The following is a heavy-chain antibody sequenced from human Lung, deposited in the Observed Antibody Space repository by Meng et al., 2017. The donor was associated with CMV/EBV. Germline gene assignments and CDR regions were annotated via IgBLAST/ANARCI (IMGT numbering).Heavy chain of an antibody. J-gene: IGHJ4*02. CDR3: ASTGYSYGYGQVY. Sequence: LXCTVSGGSISSYYWSWIRQPPGKGLERIGYIYYSGSTNYNPSLKSRVTISVDTSKNQFSLKLSSVTAADTAVYYCASTGYSYGYGQVYWGQGTLVTVSS. CDR1: GGSISSYY. CDR2: IYYSGST. V-gene: IGHV4-59*01. D-gene: IGHD5-18*01.